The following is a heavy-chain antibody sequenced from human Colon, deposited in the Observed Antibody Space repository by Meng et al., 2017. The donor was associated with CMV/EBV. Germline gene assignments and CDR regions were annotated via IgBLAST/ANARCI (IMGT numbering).Heavy chain of an antibody. V-gene: IGHV3-23*01. D-gene: IGHD3-3*01. CDR3: AKDPHDFWSGYFLDS. CDR2: ISGNGATT. Sequence: GESLKISCATSGFTFSSYAMSWVRQAPGKGLEWVSAISGNGATTHYADSVKGRFTMSRDNSKNTLYLQMNSLRAEDTAVYYCAKDPHDFWSGYFLDSWGQGTLVTVSS. CDR1: GFTFSSYA. J-gene: IGHJ4*02.